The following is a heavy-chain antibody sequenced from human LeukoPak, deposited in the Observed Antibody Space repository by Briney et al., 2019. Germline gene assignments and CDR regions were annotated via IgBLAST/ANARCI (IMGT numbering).Heavy chain of an antibody. V-gene: IGHV3-30*18. CDR2: ISYDGSNK. J-gene: IGHJ5*02. D-gene: IGHD3-9*01. CDR1: GFTFSSYG. CDR3: AKYPAQKTYYDILTGFNWFDP. Sequence: RRSLRLSCAASGFTFSSYGMHWVRQAPGKGLEWVAVISYDGSNKYYADSVKGRFTISRDNSKNTLYLQMNSLRAEDTAVYYCAKYPAQKTYYDILTGFNWFDPWGQGTLVTVSS.